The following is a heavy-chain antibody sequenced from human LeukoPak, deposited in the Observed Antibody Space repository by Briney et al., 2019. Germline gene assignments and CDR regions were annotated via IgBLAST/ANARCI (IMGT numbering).Heavy chain of an antibody. CDR1: GFTFSASG. V-gene: IGHV3-33*06. D-gene: IGHD2-2*02. CDR3: AKVPLPAAIMRAKWYYFDY. J-gene: IGHJ4*02. CDR2: IWYDGGNK. Sequence: PGRSLRLSCAASGFTFSASGMHWVRQAPGRGLEWVAFIWYDGGNKYYADSVKGRFTISRDNSKNTLYLQMNSLRAEDTAVYYCAKVPLPAAIMRAKWYYFDYWGQGTLVTVSS.